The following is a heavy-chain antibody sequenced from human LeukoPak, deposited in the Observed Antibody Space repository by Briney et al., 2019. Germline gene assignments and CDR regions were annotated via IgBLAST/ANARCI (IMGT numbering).Heavy chain of an antibody. Sequence: ASVKVSCKASGYTFTSYYMHWVRQATGQGLEWMGWMNPNSGNTGYAQKFQGRVTMTRNTSISTAYMELSSLRSEDTAVYYCARGRRGIVVVPATYYFDYWGQGTLVTVSS. CDR2: MNPNSGNT. D-gene: IGHD2-2*01. J-gene: IGHJ4*02. CDR1: GYTFTSYY. CDR3: ARGRRGIVVVPATYYFDY. V-gene: IGHV1-8*02.